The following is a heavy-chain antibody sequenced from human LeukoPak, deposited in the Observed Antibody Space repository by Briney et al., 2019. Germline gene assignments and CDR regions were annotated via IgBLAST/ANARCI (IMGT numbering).Heavy chain of an antibody. V-gene: IGHV4-39*01. CDR3: ARHGGAVAGLFDYYYGMDV. Sequence: PSETLSLTCTVSGGSISSSSYYWGWIRQPTGKGLEWIGSIYYSGSTYYNPSLKSRVTISVDTSKNQFSLKPSSVTAADTAVYYCARHGGAVAGLFDYYYGMDVWGQGTTVTVSS. CDR2: IYYSGST. J-gene: IGHJ6*02. CDR1: GGSISSSSYY. D-gene: IGHD6-19*01.